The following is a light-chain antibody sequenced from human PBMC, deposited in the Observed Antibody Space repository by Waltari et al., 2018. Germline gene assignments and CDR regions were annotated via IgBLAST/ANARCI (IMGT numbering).Light chain of an antibody. CDR3: SSYGGSKV. J-gene: IGLJ3*02. CDR1: SSDVVGNTY. V-gene: IGLV2-8*01. Sequence: QSVLTQPPSASGSPGQSVTISCTGTSSDVVGNTYVSWYHQHPGKAPKLMIYEVNKRPSGVPDRFSGSKSGNTASLTVSGLQAEDEADYYCSSYGGSKVFGGGTKLTVL. CDR2: EVN.